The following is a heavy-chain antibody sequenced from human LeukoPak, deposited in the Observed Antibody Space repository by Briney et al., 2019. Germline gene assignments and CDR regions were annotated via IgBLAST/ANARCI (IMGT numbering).Heavy chain of an antibody. J-gene: IGHJ4*02. Sequence: SETLSLTCTVSGDSISSHSYFWGWLRQPPGMGLEWIGNIHHIGSTYYNPSLKSRVAISVDTSTNQFSLKLSSVTAADTSVYYCARTLPYNGGLRATFDFWGQGTLVTVSS. V-gene: IGHV4-39*01. CDR1: GDSISSHSYF. D-gene: IGHD6-19*01. CDR2: IHHIGST. CDR3: ARTLPYNGGLRATFDF.